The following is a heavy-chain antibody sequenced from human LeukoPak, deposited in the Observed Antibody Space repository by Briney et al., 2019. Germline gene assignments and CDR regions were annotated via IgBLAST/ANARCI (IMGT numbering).Heavy chain of an antibody. V-gene: IGHV4-39*07. D-gene: IGHD6-13*01. CDR1: GGSSSSSNYY. CDR3: ARGLGSSWYALYYYGMDV. J-gene: IGHJ6*02. Sequence: PSETLSLTCTVSGGSSSSSNYYWGWIRQPPGKGLEWIGSIYYSGSIYYNPSLKSRVSISVDTSKNQFSLKLSSVTAADTAVYYCARGLGSSWYALYYYGMDVWGQGTTVTVSS. CDR2: IYYSGSI.